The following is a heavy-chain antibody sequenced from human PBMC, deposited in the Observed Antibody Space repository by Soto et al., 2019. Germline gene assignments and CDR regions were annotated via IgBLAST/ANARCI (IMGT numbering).Heavy chain of an antibody. CDR2: IIPIFGTA. D-gene: IGHD6-19*01. J-gene: IGHJ4*02. Sequence: QVQLVQSGAEVKKSGSSVKVSCKASGGTFSSYAISWVRQAPGQGLEWMGGIIPIFGTANNAQKFQGRVTINADESTSTAYMGLSSLRSEDTAVYYCARKQSGAPFDYWGQGTLVTVSS. V-gene: IGHV1-69*01. CDR3: ARKQSGAPFDY. CDR1: GGTFSSYA.